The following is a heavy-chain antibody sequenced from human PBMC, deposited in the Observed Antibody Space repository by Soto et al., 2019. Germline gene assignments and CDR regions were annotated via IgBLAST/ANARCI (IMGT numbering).Heavy chain of an antibody. D-gene: IGHD2-15*01. J-gene: IGHJ5*02. CDR3: ARGTPSPVIVRSSRGPWFVA. CDR2: MYYGGST. CDR1: GGSISSYY. V-gene: IGHV4-59*08. Sequence: SETLSLTRTVSGGSISSYYRSWIRQPPWKGLEWIGYMYYGGSTNYNPSLKSRVTISVETSKMQVSLNLSSVTSADAAVYLCARGTPSPVIVRSSRGPWFVACGQGTRVTVSS.